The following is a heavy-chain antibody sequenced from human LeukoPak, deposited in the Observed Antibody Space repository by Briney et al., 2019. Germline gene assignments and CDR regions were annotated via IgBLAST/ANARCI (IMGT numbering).Heavy chain of an antibody. CDR1: GYTFPSYD. Sequence: ASVKVSCKASGYTFPSYDISWVRQAPGQGLEWMGWINPNSGGTNYAQKFQGWVTMTRDTSISTAYMELSRLRSDDTAVYYCARSDSSGYYFDYWGQGTLVTVSS. CDR3: ARSDSSGYYFDY. J-gene: IGHJ4*02. D-gene: IGHD3-22*01. V-gene: IGHV1-2*04. CDR2: INPNSGGT.